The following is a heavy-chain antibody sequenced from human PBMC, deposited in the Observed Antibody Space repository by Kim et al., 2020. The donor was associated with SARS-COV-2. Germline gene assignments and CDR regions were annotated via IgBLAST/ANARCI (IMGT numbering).Heavy chain of an antibody. D-gene: IGHD6-13*01. J-gene: IGHJ4*02. Sequence: SETLSLTCTVSGDSISSPDYYWTWIRQPPGKGLEWMVYVYHSGSTHYNVSLYSRLSISVDTSKNQFSLRLKSLTAADTAVYYCARAAGRIAAAGKIDFWGQGTLVTVSS. CDR3: ARAAGRIAAAGKIDF. CDR1: GDSISSPDYY. CDR2: VYHSGST. V-gene: IGHV4-31*03.